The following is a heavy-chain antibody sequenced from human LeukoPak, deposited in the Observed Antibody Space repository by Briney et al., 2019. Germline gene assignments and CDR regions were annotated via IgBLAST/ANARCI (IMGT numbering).Heavy chain of an antibody. CDR3: ATPGYCSGGSCYRSYYYYGMDV. J-gene: IGHJ6*02. V-gene: IGHV1-8*01. CDR2: MNPNSGNT. Sequence: ASVKVSCKASGYTFTSYDINWVRQATGQGLEWMGWMNPNSGNTGYAQKFQGRVTMTEDTSTDTAYMELSSLRSEDTAVYYCATPGYCSGGSCYRSYYYYGMDVWGQGTTVTVSS. D-gene: IGHD2-15*01. CDR1: GYTFTSYD.